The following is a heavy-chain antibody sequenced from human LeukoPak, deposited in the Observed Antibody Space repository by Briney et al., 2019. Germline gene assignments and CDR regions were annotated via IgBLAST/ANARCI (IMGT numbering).Heavy chain of an antibody. D-gene: IGHD6-6*01. V-gene: IGHV4-39*07. CDR1: GGSISSISYY. CDR3: ARATRAARHFDY. CDR2: MYYSGST. J-gene: IGHJ4*02. Sequence: WETLSLTYTVYGGSISSISYYWGWIRQPPGKGLEWIVSMYYSGSTYNNPSLKSRVTISVDTSKNQFSLKLSSVTAADTAVYYCARATRAARHFDYWGQGTLVTVSS.